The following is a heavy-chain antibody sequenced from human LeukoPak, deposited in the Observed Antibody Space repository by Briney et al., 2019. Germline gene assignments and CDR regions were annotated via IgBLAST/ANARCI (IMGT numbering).Heavy chain of an antibody. CDR1: GGSISSYY. CDR3: ARHVDTAMGEAFDY. D-gene: IGHD5-18*01. J-gene: IGHJ4*02. Sequence: SETLSLTCTVSGGSISSYYWSWIRQPPGKGLEWIGYIYYSGSTNYNPSLKSRVTISVDTSKNQFSLKLSSVTAADTAVYYCARHVDTAMGEAFDYRGQGTLVTVSS. CDR2: IYYSGST. V-gene: IGHV4-59*08.